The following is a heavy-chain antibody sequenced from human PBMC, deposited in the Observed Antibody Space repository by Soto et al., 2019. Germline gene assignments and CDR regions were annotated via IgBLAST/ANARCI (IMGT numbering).Heavy chain of an antibody. CDR1: GGSFSGYY. Sequence: QVQLQQWGAGLLKPSETLSLTCAVYGGSFSGYYWSWIRQPPGKGLEWIGEINHSGSTNYNPSLKSRVTISVDTSKNQFSLKPSPVTAADTAVYYCARGQRYFDWLLWAFDYWGQGTLVTVSS. J-gene: IGHJ4*02. D-gene: IGHD3-9*01. CDR2: INHSGST. V-gene: IGHV4-34*01. CDR3: ARGQRYFDWLLWAFDY.